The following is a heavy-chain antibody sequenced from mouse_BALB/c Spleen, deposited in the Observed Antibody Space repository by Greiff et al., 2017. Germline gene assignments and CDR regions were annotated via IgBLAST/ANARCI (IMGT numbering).Heavy chain of an antibody. CDR2: INPGSGGT. CDR1: GYAFTNYL. J-gene: IGHJ3*01. Sequence: QVQLKQSGAELVRPGTSVKVSCKASGYAFTNYLIEWVKQRPGQGLEWIGVINPGSGGTNYNEKFKGKATLTADKSSSTAYMQLSSLTSDDSAVYFCARSTMITTRSPWFAYWGQGTLVTVSA. D-gene: IGHD2-4*01. CDR3: ARSTMITTRSPWFAY. V-gene: IGHV1-54*01.